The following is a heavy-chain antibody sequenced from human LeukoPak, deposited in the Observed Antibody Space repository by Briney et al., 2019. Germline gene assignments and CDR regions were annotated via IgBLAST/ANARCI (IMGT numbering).Heavy chain of an antibody. CDR3: AKRFRGSSGWDFDY. CDR1: GFTFNTYG. CDR2: VSYDGSST. Sequence: GRSLRLSCAASGFTFNTYGMHWVRQAPGKRLEWVAVVSYDGSSTYYGDSVKGRFTISRDNSKNTLYLQMNSLRTEDTAVYYCAKRFRGSSGWDFDYWGQGTLVTVSS. D-gene: IGHD6-19*01. V-gene: IGHV3-30*18. J-gene: IGHJ4*02.